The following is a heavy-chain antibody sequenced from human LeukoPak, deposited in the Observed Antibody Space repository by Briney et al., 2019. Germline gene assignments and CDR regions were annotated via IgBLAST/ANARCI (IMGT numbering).Heavy chain of an antibody. CDR1: GDSFSSVTDY. J-gene: IGHJ4*02. D-gene: IGHD6-13*01. CDR2: GDYSGGT. Sequence: TSETLSLTCTVSGDSFSSVTDYWAWIRQPPGKGLEWIASGDYSGGTYYNPSLESRVAISADMSKNQFSLRLSSVTAADTAVYYCARSWSSSLPFAYWGQGTLVTVSS. V-gene: IGHV4-39*07. CDR3: ARSWSSSLPFAY.